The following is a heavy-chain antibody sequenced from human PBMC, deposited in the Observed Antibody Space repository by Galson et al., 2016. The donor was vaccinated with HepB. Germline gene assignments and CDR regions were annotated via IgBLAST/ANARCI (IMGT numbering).Heavy chain of an antibody. J-gene: IGHJ5*01. Sequence: SETLSLTCAVYGGSFVGYHWSWIRQPPGEGLEWIGVINHSGRTNYNPSLKSRVVISVDTSKNQIFLNLSSVTAADTGLYTVVRNRVGRTEGGFDPWGQGTLVTVSS. D-gene: IGHD2-8*02. CDR1: GGSFVGYH. CDR2: INHSGRT. CDR3: VRNRVGRTEGGFDP. V-gene: IGHV4-34*01.